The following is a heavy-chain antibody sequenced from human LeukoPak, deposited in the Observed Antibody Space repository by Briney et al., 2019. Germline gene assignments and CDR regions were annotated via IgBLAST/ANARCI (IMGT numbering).Heavy chain of an antibody. CDR1: GYTFTGYY. Sequence: GASVKVSCKASGYTFTGYYMHWVRQAPGQGLEWMGIINPSGGSTSYAQRFQGRVTMTRDTSTSTVYMELSSLISEDTAVYYCARVPTPYSSSWPPDYWGQGTLVTVSS. D-gene: IGHD6-13*01. J-gene: IGHJ4*02. CDR3: ARVPTPYSSSWPPDY. CDR2: INPSGGST. V-gene: IGHV1-46*01.